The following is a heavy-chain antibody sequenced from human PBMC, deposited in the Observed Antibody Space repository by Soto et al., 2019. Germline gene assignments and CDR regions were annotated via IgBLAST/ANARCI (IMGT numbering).Heavy chain of an antibody. D-gene: IGHD2-15*01. CDR2: IYYSGST. Sequence: QVQLQESGPGLVKPSETLSLTCSVSGGSISSYYWSWIRQPPGKGLEWIGYIYYSGSTKYNPSLKRPVTLSVDTPTTQFSLKPSSVTAADTAVYYCARAAYGGTSFLSYYYGMDVWGQGTTVTVSS. V-gene: IGHV4-59*01. CDR1: GGSISSYY. J-gene: IGHJ6*02. CDR3: ARAAYGGTSFLSYYYGMDV.